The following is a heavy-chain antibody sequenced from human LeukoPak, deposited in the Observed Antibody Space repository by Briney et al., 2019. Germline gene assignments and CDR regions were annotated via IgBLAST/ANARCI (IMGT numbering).Heavy chain of an antibody. CDR2: ISPHNDNT. J-gene: IGHJ6*02. D-gene: IGHD2-2*01. CDR3: ARVPSGVPAPYYYGMDV. Sequence: ASVKVSCKASGYTFTNLGITWVRQAPGQGLEWMGWISPHNDNTDYAQNLQGRVTMTADTSTNTVYMELRSLRSDDTAMYFCARVPSGVPAPYYYGMDVWGQGTTVIVSS. V-gene: IGHV1-18*04. CDR1: GYTFTNLG.